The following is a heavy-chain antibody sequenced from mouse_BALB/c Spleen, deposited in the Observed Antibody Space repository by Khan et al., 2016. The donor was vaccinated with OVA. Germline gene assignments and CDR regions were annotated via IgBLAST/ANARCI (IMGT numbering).Heavy chain of an antibody. J-gene: IGHJ3*01. CDR3: TRWGYWFTY. CDR1: GYIFTSYC. V-gene: IGHV1-5*01. Sequence: VQLKESGTVLARPGASVEMSCKASGYIFTSYCIHWVKQRPGQDLEWLGAIYPGNSDTNYNQKFKGKANLTAVSSTSTAYMELSSLTNEDSAVYYCTRWGYWFTYWGQVTMVTVSA. CDR2: IYPGNSDT. D-gene: IGHD3-1*01.